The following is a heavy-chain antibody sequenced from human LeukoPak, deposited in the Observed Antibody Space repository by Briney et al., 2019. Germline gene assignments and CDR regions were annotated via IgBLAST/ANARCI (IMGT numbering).Heavy chain of an antibody. Sequence: GRSLRLSCAASGFTFSSYAMHWVRRAPGKGLEWVAVISYDGSNKYYADSVKGRFTISRDNSKNTLYLQMNSLRAEDTAVYYCARAVSPYYGMDVWGQGTTVTVSS. V-gene: IGHV3-30-3*01. CDR2: ISYDGSNK. J-gene: IGHJ6*02. CDR3: ARAVSPYYGMDV. D-gene: IGHD5/OR15-5a*01. CDR1: GFTFSSYA.